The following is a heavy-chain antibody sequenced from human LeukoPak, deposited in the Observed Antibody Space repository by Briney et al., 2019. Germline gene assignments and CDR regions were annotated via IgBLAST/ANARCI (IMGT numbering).Heavy chain of an antibody. V-gene: IGHV4-31*03. CDR3: ARVVRVRGVIITLTPRYYYYMDV. CDR2: IYYSGST. J-gene: IGHJ6*03. CDR1: GGSISSGGYY. Sequence: PSETLSLTCTVSGGSISSGGYYWSWIRQHPGKGLEWTGYIYYSGSTYYNPSLKSRVTISVDTSKNQFSLKLSSVTAADTAVYYCARVVRVRGVIITLTPRYYYYMDVWGKGTTVTVSS. D-gene: IGHD3-10*01.